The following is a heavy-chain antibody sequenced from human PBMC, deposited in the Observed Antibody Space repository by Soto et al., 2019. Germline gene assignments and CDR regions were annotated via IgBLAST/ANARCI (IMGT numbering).Heavy chain of an antibody. J-gene: IGHJ4*02. CDR3: AKGVAGWYYFDY. CDR1: GFTVDDYA. Sequence: EVQLVESGGGLVQPGRSLRLSCAASGFTVDDYAMQWVRQAPGKGLEWVSGISWNRGSIGYADSVKGRFTISRDTAKKSLYLQMNSLRAEDTALYYCAKGVAGWYYFDYWGQGTLVTVSS. V-gene: IGHV3-9*01. D-gene: IGHD3-3*01. CDR2: ISWNRGSI.